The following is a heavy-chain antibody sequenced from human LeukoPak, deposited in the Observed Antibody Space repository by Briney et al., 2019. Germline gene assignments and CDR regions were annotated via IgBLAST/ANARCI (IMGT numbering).Heavy chain of an antibody. Sequence: GGSLRLSCAASGFTFSSYWMSWVRQAPGRGLEWVANIKQDGSEKYYVDSVKGRFTISRDNAKNSLYLQMDSLRVDDTAVYYCARDVEMFSTTWSDAFDIWGQGTMVTVSS. CDR2: IKQDGSEK. J-gene: IGHJ3*02. CDR1: GFTFSSYW. CDR3: ARDVEMFSTTWSDAFDI. V-gene: IGHV3-7*01. D-gene: IGHD6-13*01.